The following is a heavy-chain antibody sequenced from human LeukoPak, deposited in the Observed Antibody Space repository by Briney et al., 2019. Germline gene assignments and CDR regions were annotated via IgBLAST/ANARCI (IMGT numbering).Heavy chain of an antibody. Sequence: GGSLRLSCAASGFTFSSYAMSWVRQAPGKWLEWVSGIRGSGGSTYYADSVKGRFTISRDNSKNTLYLQMNSLRADDTAVYYCAKSHHVTAIDYWGQGTLVTVSS. CDR2: IRGSGGST. V-gene: IGHV3-23*01. J-gene: IGHJ4*02. D-gene: IGHD2-21*02. CDR3: AKSHHVTAIDY. CDR1: GFTFSSYA.